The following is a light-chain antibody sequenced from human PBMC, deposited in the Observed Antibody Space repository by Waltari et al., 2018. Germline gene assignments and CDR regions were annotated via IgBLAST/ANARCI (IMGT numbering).Light chain of an antibody. Sequence: QSALTQPASVSGSPGQSITISCTGTSSDVGPSNYVSWYQQYPGKAPKLIIYDVSYRPSGVSSRLSGPKSGNTASLTISGLQAEDEADYFCNSYTTISTWVFGGGTKLTVL. V-gene: IGLV2-14*03. CDR2: DVS. J-gene: IGLJ3*02. CDR3: NSYTTISTWV. CDR1: SSDVGPSNY.